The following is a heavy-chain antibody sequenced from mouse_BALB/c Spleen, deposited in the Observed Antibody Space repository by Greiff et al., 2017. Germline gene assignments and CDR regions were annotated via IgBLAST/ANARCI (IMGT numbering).Heavy chain of an antibody. Sequence: VMLVESGPGLVAPSQSLSITCTVSGFSLTSYGVHWVRQPPGKGLEWLGVIWAGGSTNYNSALMSRLSISKDNSKSQVFLKMNSLQTDDTAMYYCARDHGTSGAMDYWGQGTSVTVSS. CDR2: IWAGGST. V-gene: IGHV2-9*02. D-gene: IGHD3-2*02. CDR1: GFSLTSYG. J-gene: IGHJ4*01. CDR3: ARDHGTSGAMDY.